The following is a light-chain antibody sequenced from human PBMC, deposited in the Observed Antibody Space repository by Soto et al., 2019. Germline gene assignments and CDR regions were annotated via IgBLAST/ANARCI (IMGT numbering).Light chain of an antibody. V-gene: IGLV3-21*02. Sequence: SYELTQPPSVSVAPGQTARLTCAGNNIGSKSVHWYQQRPGQAPVLVVYDDSGRPSGIPERFSGTNSGSTATLTISRVEGGDEADYFCQVWDISSDHVVFGGGTKVTLL. CDR3: QVWDISSDHVV. J-gene: IGLJ2*01. CDR1: NIGSKS. CDR2: DDS.